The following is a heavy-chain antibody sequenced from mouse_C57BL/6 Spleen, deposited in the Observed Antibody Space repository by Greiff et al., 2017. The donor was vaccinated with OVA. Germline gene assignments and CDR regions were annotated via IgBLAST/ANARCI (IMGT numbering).Heavy chain of an antibody. V-gene: IGHV5-17*01. CDR1: GFTFSDYG. Sequence: EVMLVESGGGLVKPGGSLKLSCAASGFTFSDYGMHWVRQAPEKGLEWVAYISSGSSTIYYADTVKGRFTISRDNAKHTLFLQMTSLRSEDTAMYYCAISPFAYWGQGTLVTVSA. D-gene: IGHD1-2*01. CDR3: AISPFAY. J-gene: IGHJ3*01. CDR2: ISSGSSTI.